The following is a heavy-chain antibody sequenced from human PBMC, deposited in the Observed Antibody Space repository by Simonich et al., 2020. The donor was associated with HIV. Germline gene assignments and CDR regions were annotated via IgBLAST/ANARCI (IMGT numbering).Heavy chain of an antibody. J-gene: IGHJ3*02. CDR2: NNHSGSN. Sequence: QVQLQQGGAGLLKPSETLSLTCAVYGGSFSRYYWSEICQPPGKGLEWIGENNHSGSNHYNPSRKSRVTISVDSSKNQFSLKLSSVTAADTAVYYCARRYSSSWDPRGAFDIWGQGTMVTVSS. V-gene: IGHV4-34*01. CDR1: GGSFSRYY. CDR3: ARRYSSSWDPRGAFDI. D-gene: IGHD6-13*01.